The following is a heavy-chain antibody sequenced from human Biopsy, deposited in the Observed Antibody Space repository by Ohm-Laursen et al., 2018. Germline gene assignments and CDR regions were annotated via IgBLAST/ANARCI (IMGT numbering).Heavy chain of an antibody. V-gene: IGHV4-59*11. D-gene: IGHD3-22*01. Sequence: SETLSLTCTVSGGSFTGHYWSWIRQPPGKGLEWIGHISCTGYTSYNASLKSRVTISVDTSKDHFSLRLRSMTPADTAMYYCARDRGYYSDRTVPGYFDLWGRGTLATVSS. CDR2: ISCTGYT. J-gene: IGHJ2*01. CDR1: GGSFTGHY. CDR3: ARDRGYYSDRTVPGYFDL.